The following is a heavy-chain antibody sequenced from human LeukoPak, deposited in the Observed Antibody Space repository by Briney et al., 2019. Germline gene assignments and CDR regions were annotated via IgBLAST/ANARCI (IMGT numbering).Heavy chain of an antibody. CDR2: ISGSGGST. CDR3: AKGRDAPYYFDY. D-gene: IGHD5-24*01. V-gene: IGHV3-23*01. J-gene: IGHJ4*02. Sequence: GGSLRLSCIPSGFTFSSYAMSWVRQAPGKGLEGVSAISGSGGSTYYADSVKGWFTISRDNSKNTLYLQMNSLRAEDTAVYFCAKGRDAPYYFDYWGQGTLVTVSS. CDR1: GFTFSSYA.